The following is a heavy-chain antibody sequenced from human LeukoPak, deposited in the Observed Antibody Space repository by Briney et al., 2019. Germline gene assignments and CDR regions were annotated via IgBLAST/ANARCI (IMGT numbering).Heavy chain of an antibody. J-gene: IGHJ2*01. CDR2: IYSGGST. CDR1: GFTVSSNY. V-gene: IGHV3-53*05. D-gene: IGHD6-13*01. Sequence: GGSLRLSCAASGFTVSSNYMSWVRQAPGKGPEWVSVIYSGGSTYYADSVKGRFTISRDNAKNSLYLQMNSLRAEDTALYYCAKDRYSSHPNWYFDLWGRGTLVTVSS. CDR3: AKDRYSSHPNWYFDL.